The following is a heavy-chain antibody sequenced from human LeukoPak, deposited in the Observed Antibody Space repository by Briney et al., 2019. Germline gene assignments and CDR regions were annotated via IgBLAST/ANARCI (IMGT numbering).Heavy chain of an antibody. Sequence: GGSLRLSCAASGFTVSSNYMSRVRQAPGKGLEWVSVIYSGGSTYYADSVKGRFTISRDNSKNTLYLQMNSLRAEDTAVYYCARDPVPGSGRTYWGQGTLVTVSS. V-gene: IGHV3-66*01. J-gene: IGHJ4*02. CDR1: GFTVSSNY. CDR2: IYSGGST. CDR3: ARDPVPGSGRTY. D-gene: IGHD3-10*01.